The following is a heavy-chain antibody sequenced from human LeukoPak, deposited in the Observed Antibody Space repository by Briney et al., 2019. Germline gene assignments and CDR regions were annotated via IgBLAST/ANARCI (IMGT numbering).Heavy chain of an antibody. J-gene: IGHJ4*02. V-gene: IGHV3-21*01. Sequence: PGGSLRLSCAASGFTVSSNYMSWVRQAPGKGLEWVSSISSSSSYIYYADSVKGRFTISRDNAKNSLYLQMNSLRAEDTAVYYCARDRYCSGGSCYRGFDYWGQGTLVTVSS. D-gene: IGHD2-15*01. CDR3: ARDRYCSGGSCYRGFDY. CDR2: ISSSSSYI. CDR1: GFTVSSNY.